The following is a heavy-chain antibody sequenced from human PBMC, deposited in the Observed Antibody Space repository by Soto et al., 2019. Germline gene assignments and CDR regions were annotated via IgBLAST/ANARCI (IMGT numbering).Heavy chain of an antibody. CDR3: ARYVAPSPTVIRAFDY. D-gene: IGHD1-1*01. CDR1: VFTLTNYA. Sequence: WWSLRLSCLASVFTLTNYAMTWFRQAPGKGLEWVSVISGSGGSIYYADSVKGRFSISRDTSRNTLYLHMNGLRAEDAALYYCARYVAPSPTVIRAFDYWGQGTLVTVSS. V-gene: IGHV3-23*01. J-gene: IGHJ4*02. CDR2: ISGSGGSI.